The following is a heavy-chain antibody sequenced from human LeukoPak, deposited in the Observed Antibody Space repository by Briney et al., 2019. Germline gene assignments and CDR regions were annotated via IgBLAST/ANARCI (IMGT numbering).Heavy chain of an antibody. V-gene: IGHV1-18*04. J-gene: IGHJ4*02. D-gene: IGHD5-12*01. CDR2: ISAYNGNT. CDR1: GYTFTSYG. Sequence: ASVKVSCKASGYTFTSYGISWVRQALGQGLEWMGWISAYNGNTNYAQKLQGRVTMTTDTSTSTAYMELRSLRSDDTAVYYCARDSLNSGYDGEVDYWGQGTLVTVSS. CDR3: ARDSLNSGYDGEVDY.